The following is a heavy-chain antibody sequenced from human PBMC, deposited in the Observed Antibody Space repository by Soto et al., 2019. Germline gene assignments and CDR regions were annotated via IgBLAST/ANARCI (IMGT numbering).Heavy chain of an antibody. CDR1: GFTFSSYA. D-gene: IGHD3-16*01. Sequence: EVQLLESGGGLVQPGGSLRLSCAASGFTFSSYAMSWVRQAPGKGLEWVSAISGSGGSTYYADSVKGRFTISRDNSKNTLYLQMNRLRAEDTAVYYCAKDRALGGAFDIWGQGTMVTVSS. J-gene: IGHJ3*02. CDR3: AKDRALGGAFDI. V-gene: IGHV3-23*01. CDR2: ISGSGGST.